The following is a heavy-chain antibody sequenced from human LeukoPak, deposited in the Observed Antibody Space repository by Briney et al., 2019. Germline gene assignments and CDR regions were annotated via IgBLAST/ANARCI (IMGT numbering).Heavy chain of an antibody. J-gene: IGHJ4*02. CDR2: IHPDGKNT. Sequence: GGSLRLSCAASGFTFSSYWMDWVRQAPGKGLVWDSRIHPDGKNTAYADSVKGRFTISRDNARNTLFLQMNSLRAEDAAVYYCARRSDTVATIDFWGQGTLVTVSS. CDR3: ARRSDTVATIDF. CDR1: GFTFSSYW. V-gene: IGHV3-74*01. D-gene: IGHD5-12*01.